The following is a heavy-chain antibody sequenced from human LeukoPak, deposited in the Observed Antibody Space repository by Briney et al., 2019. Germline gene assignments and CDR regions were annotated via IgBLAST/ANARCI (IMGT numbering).Heavy chain of an antibody. CDR2: ISGSGGST. D-gene: IGHD2-2*02. J-gene: IGHJ4*02. V-gene: IGHV3-23*01. Sequence: GGSLRLSCAASGFTFSSYAMSWVRQAPGKGLEWVSAISGSGGSTYYADSVKGRFTISGDNSKNTLYLQMNSLRAEDTAVYYCASRACSSTSCYTYYFDYWGQGTLVTVSS. CDR1: GFTFSSYA. CDR3: ASRACSSTSCYTYYFDY.